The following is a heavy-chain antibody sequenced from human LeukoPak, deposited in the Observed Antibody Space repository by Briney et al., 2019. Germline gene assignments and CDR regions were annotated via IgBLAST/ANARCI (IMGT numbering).Heavy chain of an antibody. CDR1: GFTFSTHG. V-gene: IGHV3-23*01. CDR3: AKAGGGYSYGYYGYYYYMDV. J-gene: IGHJ6*03. CDR2: VTPSGDPT. Sequence: PGGSLRLSCAGSGFTFSTHGMNWVRQAPGKGLEWVSGVTPSGDPTYYADSVKGRFIISRDNSKNTMYLQMNSLRAEDTGVYYCAKAGGGYSYGYYGYYYYMDVWGKGTTVTVSS. D-gene: IGHD5-18*01.